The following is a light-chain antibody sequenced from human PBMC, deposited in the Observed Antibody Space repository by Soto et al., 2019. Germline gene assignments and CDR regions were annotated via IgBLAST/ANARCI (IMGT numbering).Light chain of an antibody. J-gene: IGKJ5*01. CDR2: GVS. CDR3: QQYGSSPLIT. V-gene: IGKV3-20*01. CDR1: QRLSASD. Sequence: EIVMTPSPATLSVYPGERATLSCRASQRLSASDIAWYQQKPGQAPKFLIYGVSSRATGIPDRFSGSGSGTDFTLTISRLEPEDFAVYHCQQYGSSPLITFGQGTRLEIK.